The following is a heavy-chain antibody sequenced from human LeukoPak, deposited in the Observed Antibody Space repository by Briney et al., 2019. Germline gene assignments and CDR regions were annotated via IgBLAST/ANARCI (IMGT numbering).Heavy chain of an antibody. CDR3: AREPVRGVIRGWFDP. CDR1: GGSISSSNW. Sequence: SGTLSLTCAVSGGSISSSNWWSWVRQPPGKGLVWIGEIYHSGTTNYNPSLKSRVTISVGKSKNQFSLKLSSVTAADTAVYYCAREPVRGVIRGWFDPWGQGTLVTVSS. V-gene: IGHV4-4*02. J-gene: IGHJ5*02. D-gene: IGHD3-10*01. CDR2: IYHSGTT.